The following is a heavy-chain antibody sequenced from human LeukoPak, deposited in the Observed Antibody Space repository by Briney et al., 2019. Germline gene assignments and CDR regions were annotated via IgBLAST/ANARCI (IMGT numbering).Heavy chain of an antibody. D-gene: IGHD6-19*01. Sequence: RGSLRLSCAASGFIFSTYAMHWVRQAPGKGVEYVSAISNHGGSTYNANSVKGRFIISRDNSKNTLYLQMGNLRIEDMAVYYCARESATSGWLFDYWGQGTLVTVSS. CDR2: ISNHGGST. CDR1: GFIFSTYA. CDR3: ARESATSGWLFDY. J-gene: IGHJ4*02. V-gene: IGHV3-64*01.